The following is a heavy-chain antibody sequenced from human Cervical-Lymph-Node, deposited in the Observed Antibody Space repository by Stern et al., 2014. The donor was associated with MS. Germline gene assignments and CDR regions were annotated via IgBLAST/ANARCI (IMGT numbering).Heavy chain of an antibody. D-gene: IGHD6-6*01. CDR3: AHTYYVNTLAARYFDS. CDR2: VYWDGDK. Sequence: QVTLRESGPPLVKPTQTLTLTCTFSGFSLRTYGEGVGWIRQPPGKALEWLALVYWDGDKRYSPSLKNRLTITKDTSKNQVVLTMTNMDPVDTATFYCAHTYYVNTLAARYFDSWGQGALVTVSS. V-gene: IGHV2-5*02. CDR1: GFSLRTYGEG. J-gene: IGHJ4*02.